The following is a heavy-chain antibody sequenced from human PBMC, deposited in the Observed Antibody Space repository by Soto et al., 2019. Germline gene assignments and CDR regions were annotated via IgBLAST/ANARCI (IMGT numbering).Heavy chain of an antibody. D-gene: IGHD5-12*01. J-gene: IGHJ6*02. CDR2: INTNKGNT. Sequence: QVHLVQSAYEVKTPGASVRVSCKASGYTFISYGLSWVRQAPGQGLEWVGWINTNKGNTNTAQKFLGRVSMTRDTSTSTAYLELTGLRSDDTAVYYCARDCLSIHSWATTGMDVWGQGTTVTGSS. V-gene: IGHV1-18*01. CDR3: ARDCLSIHSWATTGMDV. CDR1: GYTFISYG.